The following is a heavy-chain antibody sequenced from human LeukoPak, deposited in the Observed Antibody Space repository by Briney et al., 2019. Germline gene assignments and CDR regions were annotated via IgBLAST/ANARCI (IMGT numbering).Heavy chain of an antibody. J-gene: IGHJ6*03. CDR2: IRSKANSYAT. CDR1: GFTFSGSA. V-gene: IGHV3-73*01. Sequence: PGGSLRLSCAASGFTFSGSAMHWVRQASGKGLEWVGRIRSKANSYATAYAASVKGRFTISRDDSKNTAYLQMNSLKTEDTAVYYCTTLGYCSSTSCHHAPPIDYYYYMDVWGKGTTVTVSS. CDR3: TTLGYCSSTSCHHAPPIDYYYYMDV. D-gene: IGHD2-2*01.